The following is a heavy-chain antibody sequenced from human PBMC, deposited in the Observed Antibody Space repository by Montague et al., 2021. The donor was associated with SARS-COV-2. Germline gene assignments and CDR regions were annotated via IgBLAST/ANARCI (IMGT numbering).Heavy chain of an antibody. Sequence: SETLSLTCAVYGGSFSGYYLSWIRQPPGKGLEWIGEINHSGSTNXNPSLKSRVTIAVDSSKNQVSLKLTSVTAADTAVFYCARSTVTNSPFGFSNKLRSRYNGMDVWGQGTTVTVSS. CDR3: ARSTVTNSPFGFSNKLRSRYNGMDV. D-gene: IGHD4-17*01. CDR1: GGSFSGYY. CDR2: INHSGST. J-gene: IGHJ6*02. V-gene: IGHV4-34*01.